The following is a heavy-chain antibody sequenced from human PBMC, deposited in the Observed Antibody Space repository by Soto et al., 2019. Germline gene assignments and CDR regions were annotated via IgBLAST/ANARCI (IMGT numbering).Heavy chain of an antibody. D-gene: IGHD3-10*01. V-gene: IGHV1-18*01. J-gene: IGHJ4*02. CDR1: GYPFTHYG. CDR3: ARDLAYIREY. Sequence: ASVKVSCKSSGYPFTHYGITWIRQARGQGLEWMGWISPFNGNTNYGQTLQGRVTLTTETSTSTVYMELRSLRSDDTAVYYCARDLAYIREYWGQGTLVTVSS. CDR2: ISPFNGNT.